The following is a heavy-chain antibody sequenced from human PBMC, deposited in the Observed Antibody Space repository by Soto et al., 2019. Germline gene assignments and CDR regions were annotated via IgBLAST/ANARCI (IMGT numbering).Heavy chain of an antibody. D-gene: IGHD2-15*01. CDR3: AKMNVVVVAAAFEYEYYFDY. V-gene: IGHV3-53*01. CDR1: GFTVSNNY. CDR2: ISNTGIT. J-gene: IGHJ4*02. Sequence: PGGSLRLTCVASGFTVSNNYMTWVRQAPGRGLEWVSAISNTGITYYAGSVKGRSTISRDSSTNTLYLEVNRLRADDTAVYYFAKMNVVVVAAAFEYEYYFDYWGQGTLVTVSS.